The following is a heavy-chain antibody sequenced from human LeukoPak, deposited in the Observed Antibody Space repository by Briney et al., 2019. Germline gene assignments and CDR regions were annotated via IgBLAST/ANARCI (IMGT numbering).Heavy chain of an antibody. CDR1: GYTFTGYY. J-gene: IGHJ5*02. Sequence: ASVKVSCKASGYTFTGYYMHWVRQAPGQGLEWMGWINPNSGGTNYAQKFQGRVTMTRDTSISTAYMELSRLRSDDTAVYYCARDRLTMVRGGQMRESKNWFDPWGQGTLVTVSS. CDR2: INPNSGGT. D-gene: IGHD3-10*01. V-gene: IGHV1-2*02. CDR3: ARDRLTMVRGGQMRESKNWFDP.